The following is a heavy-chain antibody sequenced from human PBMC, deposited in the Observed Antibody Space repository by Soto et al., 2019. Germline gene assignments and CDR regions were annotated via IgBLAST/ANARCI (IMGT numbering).Heavy chain of an antibody. CDR2: ISYDGYIK. CDR1: RFTFSSYS. Sequence: QVQLVESGGGVVQPGRSLRLSCVASRFTFSSYSMHWVRQAPGKGPEWVAIISYDGYIKNYADSVKGRFTISRDNSKNTLYLQMNILRPEDTAVYYCARDRGSSGWSDAFDIWGQGTMVTVSS. CDR3: ARDRGSSGWSDAFDI. D-gene: IGHD6-19*01. V-gene: IGHV3-30-3*01. J-gene: IGHJ3*02.